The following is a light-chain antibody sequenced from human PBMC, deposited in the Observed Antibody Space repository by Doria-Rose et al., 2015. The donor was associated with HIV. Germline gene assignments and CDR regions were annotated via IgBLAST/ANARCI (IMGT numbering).Light chain of an antibody. J-gene: IGKJ1*01. CDR3: HQYGTAWT. CDR2: AGS. V-gene: IGKV3-20*01. Sequence: TQSPGTLSLSPGERATLSCRASQSFSSTYLAWYQQKPGQAPSLLIYAGSTRATGIPDRFSASGSGTDFTLTINRLEPEDFALYYCHQYGTAWTSGQGTKVEI. CDR1: QSFSSTY.